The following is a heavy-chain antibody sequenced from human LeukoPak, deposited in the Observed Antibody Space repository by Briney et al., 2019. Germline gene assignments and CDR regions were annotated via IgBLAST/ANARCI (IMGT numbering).Heavy chain of an antibody. CDR1: GFTFSSYA. D-gene: IGHD6-6*01. J-gene: IGHJ4*02. CDR3: ARPPHEYSSSHIDY. CDR2: ISYDGSNK. V-gene: IGHV3-30-3*01. Sequence: GGSLRLSCAASGFTFSSYAMHWVRQAPGKGLEWVAVISYDGSNKYYADSVEGRFTISRDNSKNTLYLQMNSLRAEDTAVYYCARPPHEYSSSHIDYWGQGTLVTVSS.